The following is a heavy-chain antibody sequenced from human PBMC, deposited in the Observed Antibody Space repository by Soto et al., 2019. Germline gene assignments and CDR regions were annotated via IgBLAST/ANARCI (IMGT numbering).Heavy chain of an antibody. CDR2: ILYDGSVQ. CDR1: GFTFSNYA. J-gene: IGHJ5*02. D-gene: IGHD6-6*01. CDR3: AREESVAALNWFDP. V-gene: IGHV3-30-3*01. Sequence: SLRLACAGSGFTFSNYAVNWVRQAPGKGLEWVAVILYDGSVQHYADSVKGRFTVSRDNSKNTVYLQMNSLTPEDTATYYCAREESVAALNWFDPWGQGTLVTVSS.